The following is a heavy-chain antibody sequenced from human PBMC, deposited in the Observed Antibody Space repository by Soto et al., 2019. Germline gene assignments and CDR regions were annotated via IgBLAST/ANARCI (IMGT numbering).Heavy chain of an antibody. J-gene: IGHJ6*02. CDR3: ARDRGATAYYYYGMDV. Sequence: QVQLVQSGAEVKKPGSSVKVSCKASGGTFSSYTISWVRQAPGQGLEWMGRIIPILGIANYAQKFQGRVTITADKPTSTAYMELSSLRSEDTAVYYCARDRGATAYYYYGMDVWGQGTTVTVSS. D-gene: IGHD1-1*01. CDR2: IIPILGIA. CDR1: GGTFSSYT. V-gene: IGHV1-69*08.